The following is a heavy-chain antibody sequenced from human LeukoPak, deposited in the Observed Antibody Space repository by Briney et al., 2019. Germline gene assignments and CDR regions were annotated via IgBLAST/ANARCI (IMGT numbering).Heavy chain of an antibody. CDR1: GGSISSGGYY. V-gene: IGHV4-31*03. D-gene: IGHD3-9*01. CDR2: IYCSGST. CDR3: ARASQDLRYFDWLLSSNWFDP. J-gene: IGHJ5*02. Sequence: SETLSLTCTVSGGSISSGGYYWSWIRQHPGKGLEWIGYIYCSGSTYYNPSLKSRVTISVDTSKNQFSLKLSSVTAADTAVYYCARASQDLRYFDWLLSSNWFDPWGQGTLVTVSS.